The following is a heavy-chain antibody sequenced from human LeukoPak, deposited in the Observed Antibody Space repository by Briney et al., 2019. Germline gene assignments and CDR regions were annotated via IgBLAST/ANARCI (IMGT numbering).Heavy chain of an antibody. CDR2: INPILGIA. CDR3: ARDGDGDQYFDY. D-gene: IGHD4-17*01. Sequence: SVKVSCKASGGTFSSYAISWVRQAPGQGLEWMGRINPILGIANYAQKFQGRVTITADESTSTAYMELSSLRSEDTAVYYCARDGDGDQYFDYWGQGTLVTVSS. J-gene: IGHJ4*02. CDR1: GGTFSSYA. V-gene: IGHV1-69*04.